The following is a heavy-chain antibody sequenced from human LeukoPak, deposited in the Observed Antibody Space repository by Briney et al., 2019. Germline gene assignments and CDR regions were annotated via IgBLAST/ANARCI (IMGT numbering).Heavy chain of an antibody. Sequence: SQTLSLTCTVSSGSIISGGYYWSWIRQHPGKGLEWIGFIYYSGTTYYNPSLKSRVTISVDTSKNQFSLNLSSVTAADTAVYYCASAQGGSRFDYWGQGTLVTVSS. J-gene: IGHJ4*02. CDR3: ASAQGGSRFDY. CDR1: SGSIISGGYY. D-gene: IGHD3-16*01. V-gene: IGHV4-31*03. CDR2: IYYSGTT.